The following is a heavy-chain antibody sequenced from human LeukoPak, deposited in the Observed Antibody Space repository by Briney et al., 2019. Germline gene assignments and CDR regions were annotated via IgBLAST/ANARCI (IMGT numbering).Heavy chain of an antibody. Sequence: TGGSLRLSCAASGFTFSSYAMTWVRQAPGKGLEWVSGISDSGDGTYYADSVKGRFTISRDDSKNTLYLQMNSLRDEDTALYYCANGLSPDYGAQEPLVTVPS. J-gene: IGHJ4*02. CDR2: ISDSGDGT. CDR1: GFTFSSYA. V-gene: IGHV3-23*01. CDR3: ANGLSPDY.